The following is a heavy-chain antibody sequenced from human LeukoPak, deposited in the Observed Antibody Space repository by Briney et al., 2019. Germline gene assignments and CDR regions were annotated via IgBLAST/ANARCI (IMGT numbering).Heavy chain of an antibody. CDR1: RYSVSSNSVA. CDR3: ARGSSESFDY. Sequence: SQTLSLTCAISRYSVSSNSVAWNWIRQTPSRGLEWLGRTYYRSQWHYDYAVSVKSRIIINPDTSKNQFSLHLNSVTPEDTAVYYCARGSSESFDYWGQGTLVTVSS. J-gene: IGHJ4*02. CDR2: TYYRSQWHY. V-gene: IGHV6-1*01. D-gene: IGHD2-2*01.